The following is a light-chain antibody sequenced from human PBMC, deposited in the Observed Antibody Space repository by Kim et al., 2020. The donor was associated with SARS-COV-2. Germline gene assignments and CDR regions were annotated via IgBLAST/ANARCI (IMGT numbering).Light chain of an antibody. CDR2: AAS. J-gene: IGKJ4*01. Sequence: SVGDRVTIACRASQSIGTRLNWYQQRPGKAPKLLIYAASTLQSGVPSRFSGTGSGTDFALTISTLQPEDFATYYCQQSYTTPWLSFGGGTKV. CDR3: QQSYTTPWLS. V-gene: IGKV1-39*01. CDR1: QSIGTR.